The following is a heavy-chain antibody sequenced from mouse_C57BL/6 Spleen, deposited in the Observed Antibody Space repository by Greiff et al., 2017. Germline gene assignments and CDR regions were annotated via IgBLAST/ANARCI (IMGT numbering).Heavy chain of an antibody. J-gene: IGHJ1*03. D-gene: IGHD1-1*01. V-gene: IGHV1-52*01. CDR2: IDPSDSET. Sequence: VQLQQPGAELVRPGSSVKLSCKASGYTFTSYWMHWVKQRPIQGLEWIGNIDPSDSETHYNQKFKDKATLTVDKSSSTAYMQLSSLTSEDSAVYYCARLTTVVAPDWYFDVWGTGTTVTVSS. CDR3: ARLTTVVAPDWYFDV. CDR1: GYTFTSYW.